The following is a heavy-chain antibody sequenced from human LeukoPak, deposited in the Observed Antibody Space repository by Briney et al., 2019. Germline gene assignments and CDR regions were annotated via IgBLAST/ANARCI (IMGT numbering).Heavy chain of an antibody. CDR3: AKGYDFWSGNWDY. D-gene: IGHD3-3*01. CDR2: ISGSGGST. CDR1: GLHFSGTA. V-gene: IGHV3-23*01. J-gene: IGHJ4*02. Sequence: GGSLRLSCAASGLHFSGTAMSWVRQAPGKGLEWVSAISGSGGSTYYANSVKGRFTISRDNSKNTLYLQMNSLRAEDTAVYYCAKGYDFWSGNWDYWGQGTLVTVSS.